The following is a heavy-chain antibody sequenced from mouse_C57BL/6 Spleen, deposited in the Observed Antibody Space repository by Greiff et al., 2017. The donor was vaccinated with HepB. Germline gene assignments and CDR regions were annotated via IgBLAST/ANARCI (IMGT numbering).Heavy chain of an antibody. J-gene: IGHJ2*01. Sequence: QVQLQQPGAELVKPGASVKLSCKASGYTFTSYWMHWVKQRPGQGLEWIGMIHPNSGSTNYNEKFKSKATLTVDKSSSTAYMQLSSLTSEDSAVYYCARPHITTVVYFDYWGQGTTLTVSS. CDR2: IHPNSGST. D-gene: IGHD1-1*01. V-gene: IGHV1-64*01. CDR3: ARPHITTVVYFDY. CDR1: GYTFTSYW.